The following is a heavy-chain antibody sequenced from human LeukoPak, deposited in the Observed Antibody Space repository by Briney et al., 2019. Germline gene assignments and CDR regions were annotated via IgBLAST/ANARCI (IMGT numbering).Heavy chain of an antibody. V-gene: IGHV3-9*01. D-gene: IGHD1-1*01. Sequence: PGGSLGLSCAASGFTFDDYAMHWVRQAPGKGLEWVSGISWSSGSIGYADSVKGRFTISRDNAKNSLYLQMISLRAEDTALYYCAKELDVNGDQGVCDYWGQGTLVTVSS. J-gene: IGHJ4*02. CDR1: GFTFDDYA. CDR2: ISWSSGSI. CDR3: AKELDVNGDQGVCDY.